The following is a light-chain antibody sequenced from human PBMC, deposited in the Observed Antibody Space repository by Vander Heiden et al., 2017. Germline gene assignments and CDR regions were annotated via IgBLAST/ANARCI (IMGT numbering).Light chain of an antibody. CDR1: QSVSVN. J-gene: IGKJ4*01. CDR3: QQYNNWLALT. V-gene: IGKV3-15*01. Sequence: EIVMTQSQATLSGSPGERATLSCRASQSVSVNLAWYQQKPGQAPRLLIYDASTMATGTPARFSSSGSGTEFTLTISSLQSEDFAVYYCQQYNNWLALTFGGGTKVEIK. CDR2: DAS.